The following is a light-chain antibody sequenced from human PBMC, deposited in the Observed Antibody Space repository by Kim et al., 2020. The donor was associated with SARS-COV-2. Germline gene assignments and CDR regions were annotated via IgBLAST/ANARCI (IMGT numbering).Light chain of an antibody. CDR1: QSVSSN. V-gene: IGKV3-15*01. J-gene: IGKJ4*01. Sequence: EIVMTQSPATLSVSPGERATLSCRASQSVSSNLARYQQKPGQAPRLLIYGASTRATGIPARFSGSGSGTEFTLTISSLQSEDFAVYYCQQYNNWPPLTFGGGTKLYIK. CDR3: QQYNNWPPLT. CDR2: GAS.